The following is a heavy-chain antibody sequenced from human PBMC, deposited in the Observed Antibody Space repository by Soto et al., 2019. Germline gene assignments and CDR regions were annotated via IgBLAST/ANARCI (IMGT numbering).Heavy chain of an antibody. CDR1: GGSISSYY. D-gene: IGHD1-20*01. J-gene: IGHJ4*02. Sequence: SETLSLTCTVSGGSISSYYWSWIRQPPGKGLEWIGYIYYSGSTNYNPSLKSRVTISVDTSKNQFSLKLSSVTAADTAVYHCARLTGTEFDYWGQGTLVTVSS. CDR3: ARLTGTEFDY. V-gene: IGHV4-59*08. CDR2: IYYSGST.